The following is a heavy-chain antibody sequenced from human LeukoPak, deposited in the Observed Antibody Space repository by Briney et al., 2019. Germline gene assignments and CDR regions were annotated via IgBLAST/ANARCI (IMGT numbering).Heavy chain of an antibody. CDR1: GGTFSSYA. CDR3: ARPPRYCSSTSCQGQNYYYMDV. D-gene: IGHD2-2*01. J-gene: IGHJ6*03. V-gene: IGHV1-69*13. CDR2: IIPIFGTA. Sequence: GASVKVSCKASGGTFSSYAISWVRQAPGQGLEWMGGIIPIFGTANYAQKFQGRVTITADESTSTAYMELSSLRSEDTAVYYCARPPRYCSSTSCQGQNYYYMDVWGKGTTVTVSS.